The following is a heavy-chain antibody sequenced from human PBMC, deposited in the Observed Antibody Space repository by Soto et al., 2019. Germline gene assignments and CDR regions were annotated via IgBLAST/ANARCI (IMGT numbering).Heavy chain of an antibody. V-gene: IGHV3-23*01. CDR1: GFTFSSYA. CDR3: AKARTTRWATSNIVATTSFDY. Sequence: EVQLLESGGGLVQPGGSLRLSCAASGFTFSSYAMSWVRQAPGKGLEWVSAISGSGGSTYYADSVKGRFTISRDNSKNTLYLQMNSLRAEDTAVYYCAKARTTRWATSNIVATTSFDYWGQGTLVTVSS. CDR2: ISGSGGST. J-gene: IGHJ4*02. D-gene: IGHD5-12*01.